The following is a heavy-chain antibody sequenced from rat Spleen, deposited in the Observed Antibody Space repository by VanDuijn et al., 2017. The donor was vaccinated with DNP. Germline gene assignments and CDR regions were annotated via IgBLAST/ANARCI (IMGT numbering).Heavy chain of an antibody. CDR3: ARHRQGCSSYDY. CDR1: GFIFSNYW. J-gene: IGHJ2*01. CDR2: ISSGGGGT. Sequence: EVQLVESGGGPVQPGRSLKLSCVASGFIFSNYWMTWIRRAPEKGLEWVASISSGGGGTYYPDSVKGRFTISRDNAKSTLYLQMDSLRSEDTASYYGARHRQGCSSYDYWGQGVMVTVSS. V-gene: IGHV5-31*01. D-gene: IGHD1-2*01.